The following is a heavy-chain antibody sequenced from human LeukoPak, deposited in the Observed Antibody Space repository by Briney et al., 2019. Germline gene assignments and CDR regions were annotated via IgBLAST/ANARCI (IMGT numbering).Heavy chain of an antibody. J-gene: IGHJ4*02. CDR2: VRNDGSNE. V-gene: IGHV3-30*02. CDR3: AKGSDSCYHSEGPKN. Sequence: PGGSLRLSCAASGFVLSDYGMHWVRQAPGKGLEWVAFVRNDGSNEYYVGSVKGRFTIPRDKSKNTLYLQMNSLRAEDTAVYSCAKGSDSCYHSEGPKNWGLGTLVTVSS. D-gene: IGHD5-12*01. CDR1: GFVLSDYG.